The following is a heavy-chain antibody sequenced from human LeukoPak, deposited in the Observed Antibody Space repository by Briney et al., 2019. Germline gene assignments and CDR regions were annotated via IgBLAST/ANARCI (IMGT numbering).Heavy chain of an antibody. Sequence: PGGSLRLSCAASGFTVSSNYMSWVRQAPGKGLEWVSVIYSGGSTYYADSVKGRFTISRDNAKNSLYLQMNSLRAEDTAVYYCARGSNIAAATDYWGQGTLVTVSS. J-gene: IGHJ4*02. CDR2: IYSGGST. CDR1: GFTVSSNY. CDR3: ARGSNIAAATDY. D-gene: IGHD6-13*01. V-gene: IGHV3-53*01.